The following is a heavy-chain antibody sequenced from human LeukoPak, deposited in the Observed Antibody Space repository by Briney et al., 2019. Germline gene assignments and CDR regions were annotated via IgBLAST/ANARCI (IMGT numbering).Heavy chain of an antibody. CDR1: GFTFSSYG. CDR3: ARDGLYDYVWGSYRPLHPDLFDY. D-gene: IGHD3-16*02. V-gene: IGHV3-23*01. CDR2: ISGSGGST. J-gene: IGHJ4*02. Sequence: PGGSLRLSCAASGFTFSSYGMSWVRQAPGKGLEWVSAISGSGGSTYYADSVKGRFTISRDNSKSTLYLQMNSLRAEDTAVYYCARDGLYDYVWGSYRPLHPDLFDYWGQGTLVTVSS.